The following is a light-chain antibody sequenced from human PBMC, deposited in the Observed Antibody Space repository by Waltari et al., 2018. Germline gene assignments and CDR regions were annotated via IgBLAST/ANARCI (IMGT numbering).Light chain of an antibody. Sequence: DIQMTQSPSSLSASVGDRVTITCRTSQTITNYLNWYQQKPGKAPKLLIYGASSLQIGVPSRFSGSGSGTDFTLTITSLQAEDSATYYCHQSYRTPWTFGQGTKVDIK. CDR2: GAS. CDR3: HQSYRTPWT. CDR1: QTITNY. J-gene: IGKJ1*01. V-gene: IGKV1-39*01.